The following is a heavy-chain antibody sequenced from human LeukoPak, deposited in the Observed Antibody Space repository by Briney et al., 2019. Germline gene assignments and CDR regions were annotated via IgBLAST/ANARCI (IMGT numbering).Heavy chain of an antibody. CDR2: INPSGGST. J-gene: IGHJ3*02. Sequence: ASVKVSCKASGYTFTSYYMHWVRQAPGQGLEWMGIINPSGGSTSYAQKFQGRVTMTRDTSTSTVYMELSSLRSDDTAVYYCARDSGIYRDGFDIWGQGTMVTVSS. CDR3: ARDSGIYRDGFDI. CDR1: GYTFTSYY. D-gene: IGHD1-26*01. V-gene: IGHV1-46*01.